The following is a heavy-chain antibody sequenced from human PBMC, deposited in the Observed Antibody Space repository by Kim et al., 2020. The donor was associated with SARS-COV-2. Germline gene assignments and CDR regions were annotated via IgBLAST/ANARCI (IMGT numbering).Heavy chain of an antibody. V-gene: IGHV1-69*13. J-gene: IGHJ4*02. D-gene: IGHD5-18*01. CDR2: IIPIFGTA. CDR1: GGTFSSYA. CDR3: ARAHWTVGTAMVTYFDY. Sequence: SVKVSCKASGGTFSSYAISWVRQAPGQGLEWMGGIIPIFGTANYAQKFQGRVTITADESTSTAYMELSSLRSEDTAVYYCARAHWTVGTAMVTYFDYWRQGTLVTVSS.